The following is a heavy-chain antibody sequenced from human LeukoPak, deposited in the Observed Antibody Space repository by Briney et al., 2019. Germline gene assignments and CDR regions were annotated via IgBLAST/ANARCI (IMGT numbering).Heavy chain of an antibody. CDR3: ASNTGTVFDY. J-gene: IGHJ4*02. D-gene: IGHD7-27*01. V-gene: IGHV4-59*01. CDR2: VYYTGST. Sequence: SETLSLTCTVSGDFITAYYWSWIRQPPGKGLEWIGYVYYTGSTEYNPSLRSRVTISLDLSKHQFSLNLTSVTAADTAVYHCASNTGTVFDYWGQGALVTVSS. CDR1: GDFITAYY.